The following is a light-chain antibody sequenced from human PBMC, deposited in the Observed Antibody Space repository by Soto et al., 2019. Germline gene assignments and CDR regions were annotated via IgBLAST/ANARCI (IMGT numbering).Light chain of an antibody. CDR2: KAS. CDR3: QQYNYYWT. CDR1: QSISPW. J-gene: IGKJ1*01. V-gene: IGKV1-5*03. Sequence: DIQMTQSPSTLSASVGDRVTITCRASQSISPWLAWYQQKPGKAPKLLIYKASSLESGVPSRFGGSGSGTEFTLTISSLQPDDFATYFCQQYNYYWTFGQGSKV.